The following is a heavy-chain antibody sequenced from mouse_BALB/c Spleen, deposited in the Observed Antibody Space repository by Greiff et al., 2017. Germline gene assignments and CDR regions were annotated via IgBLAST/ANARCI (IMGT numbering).Heavy chain of an antibody. CDR2: ISTYYGDA. CDR1: GYTFTDYA. V-gene: IGHV1S137*01. D-gene: IGHD2-14*01. J-gene: IGHJ4*01. CDR3: ARGGYAYAMDY. Sequence: VQRVESGAELVRPGVSVKISCKGSGYTFTDYAMHWVKQSHAKSLEWIGVISTYYGDASYNQKFKGKATMTVDKSSSTAYMELARLTSEDSAIYYCARGGYAYAMDYWGQGTSVTVSS.